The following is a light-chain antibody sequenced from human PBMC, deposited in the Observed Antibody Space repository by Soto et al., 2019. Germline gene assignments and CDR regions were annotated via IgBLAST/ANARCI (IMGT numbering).Light chain of an antibody. CDR2: DAS. Sequence: EIVLTQCPATLSLSPGERATLSCRASQSISSDLAWYQQKPGQAPRLFIYDASNRVTGIPARFRGSGSGTDFTLTISTLEPEDFAVYYCQQRSSWPRTFGQGTKVEIK. J-gene: IGKJ1*01. V-gene: IGKV3-11*01. CDR3: QQRSSWPRT. CDR1: QSISSD.